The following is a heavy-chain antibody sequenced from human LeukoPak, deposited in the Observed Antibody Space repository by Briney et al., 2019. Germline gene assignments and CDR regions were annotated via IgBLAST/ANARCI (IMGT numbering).Heavy chain of an antibody. CDR2: IYYSGST. D-gene: IGHD6-19*01. CDR1: GGSISSSSYY. CDR3: ARDIAGAVAGIPGH. V-gene: IGHV4-39*07. J-gene: IGHJ4*02. Sequence: PSETLSLTCTVSGGSISSSSYYWGWIRQPPGKGLEWIGSIYYSGSTYYNPSLKSRVTISRDTSKNRFSLRLSSVTAADTAVYYCARDIAGAVAGIPGHWGQGTLVTVSS.